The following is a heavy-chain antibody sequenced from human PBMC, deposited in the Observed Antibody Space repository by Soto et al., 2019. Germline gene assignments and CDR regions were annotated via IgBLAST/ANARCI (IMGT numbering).Heavy chain of an antibody. CDR1: GFTFSSYA. Sequence: GGSLRLSCAASGFTFSSYAMGWVRQAPGKGLEWVSTISGRGDSTYYADSVKGRFTISRDNSNKTLYLQMNSLRAEDTAVYYCAKIWSAESNPFDYWGQGTLVTVSS. CDR2: ISGRGDST. V-gene: IGHV3-23*01. CDR3: AKIWSAESNPFDY. D-gene: IGHD3-10*01. J-gene: IGHJ4*02.